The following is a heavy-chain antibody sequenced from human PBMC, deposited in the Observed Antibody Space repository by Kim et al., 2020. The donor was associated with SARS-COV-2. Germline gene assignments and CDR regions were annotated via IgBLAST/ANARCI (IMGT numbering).Heavy chain of an antibody. CDR3: ARAPAWGAYSSSWYYFDY. CDR2: MNPNSGNT. J-gene: IGHJ4*02. Sequence: ASVKVSCKASGYTFTSYYINWVRQATGQGLEWVGWMNPNSGNTGYAQTFQGRVTMTRNTSITTAYMELSSLRSEDTAVYYCARAPAWGAYSSSWYYFDYWGLGTLLTVSS. CDR1: GYTFTSYY. D-gene: IGHD6-13*01. V-gene: IGHV1-8*01.